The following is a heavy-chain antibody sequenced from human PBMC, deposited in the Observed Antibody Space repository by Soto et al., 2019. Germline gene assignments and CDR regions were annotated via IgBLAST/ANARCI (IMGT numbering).Heavy chain of an antibody. J-gene: IGHJ5*02. CDR3: ARDLNSSGWYGGFWFDP. CDR2: INAYSGNT. V-gene: IGHV1-18*04. CDR1: GYTFTGYY. D-gene: IGHD6-19*01. Sequence: ASVKVSCKASGYTFTGYYMHWVRQAPGQGLEWMGWINAYSGNTNYAQKIQGRVTMTTDTSTSTAYMELRSLRSDDTAVYYCARDLNSSGWYGGFWFDPWGQGTLVPSPQ.